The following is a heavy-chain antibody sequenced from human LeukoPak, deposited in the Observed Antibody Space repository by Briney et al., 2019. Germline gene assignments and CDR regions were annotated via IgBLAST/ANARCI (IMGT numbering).Heavy chain of an antibody. CDR3: AKDPFGSGSYKWRFDP. J-gene: IGHJ5*02. D-gene: IGHD3-10*01. CDR1: EFTFSAFW. CDR2: ISYDGSNK. V-gene: IGHV3-30*18. Sequence: GGSLRLSCVASEFTFSAFWMSWVRQAPGKGLEWVAVISYDGSNKYYADSVKGRFTISRDNSKNTLYLQMNSLRAEDTAVYYCAKDPFGSGSYKWRFDPWGQGTLVTVSS.